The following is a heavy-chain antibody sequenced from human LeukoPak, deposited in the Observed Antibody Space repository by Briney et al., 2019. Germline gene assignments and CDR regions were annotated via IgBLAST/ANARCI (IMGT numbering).Heavy chain of an antibody. CDR3: ASRLIVVVITGTAEYFQH. Sequence: ASVKVSCKASGFTFTSYGISWVRQAPGQGLEWVGWINPYSGNTNYAQKLQDRVTMTTDTSTSIVYMELSSLRSEDTAVYYCASRLIVVVITGTAEYFQHWGQGTLVTVSS. CDR2: INPYSGNT. J-gene: IGHJ1*01. D-gene: IGHD3-22*01. CDR1: GFTFTSYG. V-gene: IGHV1-18*04.